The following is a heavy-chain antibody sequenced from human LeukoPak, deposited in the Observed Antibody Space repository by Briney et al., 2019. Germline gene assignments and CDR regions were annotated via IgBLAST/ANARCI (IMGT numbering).Heavy chain of an antibody. CDR3: AGGVCGEAYYYYYYMDV. J-gene: IGHJ6*03. CDR2: ISGSGGST. CDR1: GFTFSSYA. D-gene: IGHD3-10*02. V-gene: IGHV3-23*01. Sequence: GGSLRLSCAASGFTFSSYAMSWVRQAPGKGLEWVSAISGSGGSTYYADSVKGRFTISRDNSKKTLYLQMDSLRGEDTAVYYCAGGVCGEAYYYYYYMDVWGKGTTVTVSS.